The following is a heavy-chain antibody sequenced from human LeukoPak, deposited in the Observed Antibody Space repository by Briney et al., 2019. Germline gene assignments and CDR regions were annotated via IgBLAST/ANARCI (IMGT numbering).Heavy chain of an antibody. D-gene: IGHD6-13*01. CDR3: ARNPGTGTLDY. Sequence: GGSLTLSCAASGFSLSHYYMSWVRQAPGKGLEWVSFISSDSTHNYYADSLRGRFTISRDNAKNSLYLQMNSLRAEDTALYYCARNPGTGTLDYWGQGTLVTVSP. CDR2: ISSDSTHN. CDR1: GFSLSHYY. V-gene: IGHV3-11*06. J-gene: IGHJ4*02.